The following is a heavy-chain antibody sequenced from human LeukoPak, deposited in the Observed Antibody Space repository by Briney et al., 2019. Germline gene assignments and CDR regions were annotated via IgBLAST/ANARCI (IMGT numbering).Heavy chain of an antibody. V-gene: IGHV3-30*02. J-gene: IGHJ4*02. Sequence: GGSLRLSCAVSGFTFTNYGMLWVRQAPGKGLEWVAFIRYDGSHNYYADSVEGRFTISRDISKNTLFLQMNSLRPEDTAVYYCAKDKGGARIYFDSWGQGTLVTVSS. D-gene: IGHD1-26*01. CDR3: AKDKGGARIYFDS. CDR1: GFTFTNYG. CDR2: IRYDGSHN.